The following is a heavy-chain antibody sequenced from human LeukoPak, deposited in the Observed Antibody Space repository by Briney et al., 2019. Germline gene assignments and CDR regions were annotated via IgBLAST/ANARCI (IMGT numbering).Heavy chain of an antibody. CDR2: INSDGINT. CDR3: ARSFYYDILTGYEY. CDR1: GFTFSNYW. J-gene: IGHJ4*02. D-gene: IGHD3-9*01. V-gene: IGHV3-74*01. Sequence: PGGSLRLSCAASGFTFSNYWMHWVRQAPGKGLVWVSRINSDGINTSYADSVKGRFTISRDNAKNTLYLQMNSLRAEDTAVYYCARSFYYDILTGYEYWGQGTLVTVSS.